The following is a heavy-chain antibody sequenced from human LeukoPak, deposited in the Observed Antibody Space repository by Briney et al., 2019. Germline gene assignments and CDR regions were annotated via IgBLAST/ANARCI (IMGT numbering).Heavy chain of an antibody. D-gene: IGHD2-2*01. CDR2: ISAYNGNT. V-gene: IGHV1-18*01. CDR1: GYTFTSYG. Sequence: ASVKVSCKASGYTFTSYGISWVRQAPGQGLEWMGWISAYNGNTNHAQKLQGRVTMTTDTSTSTAYMELRSLRSDDTAVYYCARVARANCSSTSCYALSNWFDPWGQGTLVTVSS. CDR3: ARVARANCSSTSCYALSNWFDP. J-gene: IGHJ5*02.